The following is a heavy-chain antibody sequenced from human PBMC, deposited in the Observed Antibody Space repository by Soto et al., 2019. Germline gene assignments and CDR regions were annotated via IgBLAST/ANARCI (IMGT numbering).Heavy chain of an antibody. J-gene: IGHJ4*02. CDR3: AKGRHGSSYSASDY. D-gene: IGHD2-15*01. V-gene: IGHV3-23*01. Sequence: LRLSCAASGFTFGSDAMSWARQAPGKGLEWVSVISGSGGETFYADSVKGRFTISRDNSKNTLFLQMNSLRADDTALYYCAKGRHGSSYSASDYWGQGTLVTVSS. CDR2: ISGSGGET. CDR1: GFTFGSDA.